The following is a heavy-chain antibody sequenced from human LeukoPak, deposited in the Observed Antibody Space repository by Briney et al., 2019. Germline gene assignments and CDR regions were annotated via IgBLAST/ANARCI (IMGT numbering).Heavy chain of an antibody. Sequence: PGGSLRLSCAASGFTFSSYAMSWVRQAPGKGLEWVSAISGSGGSTYYADSVKGRFTISRDNSKNTLYLQMNSLRAEDTAVYYCAITRGGSWEYYFDYWGQGTLATVSS. J-gene: IGHJ4*02. D-gene: IGHD2-15*01. V-gene: IGHV3-23*01. CDR3: AITRGGSWEYYFDY. CDR2: ISGSGGST. CDR1: GFTFSSYA.